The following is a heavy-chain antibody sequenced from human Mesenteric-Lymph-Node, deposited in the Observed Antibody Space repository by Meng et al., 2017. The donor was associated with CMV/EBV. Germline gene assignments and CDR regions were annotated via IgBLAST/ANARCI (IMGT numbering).Heavy chain of an antibody. Sequence: QVQLVQSRAEVGKPGASVMVYCKASGYTFTDFDIHWVRQAPGQGLEWMGRINPNSGVSNSAQNFQGRVTMTRDTSISTAYMELGRLTSDDTAVYYCARDNVNPEGFDPWGQGTLVTVSS. CDR1: GYTFTDFD. V-gene: IGHV1-2*06. J-gene: IGHJ5*02. CDR3: ARDNVNPEGFDP. D-gene: IGHD2/OR15-2a*01. CDR2: INPNSGVS.